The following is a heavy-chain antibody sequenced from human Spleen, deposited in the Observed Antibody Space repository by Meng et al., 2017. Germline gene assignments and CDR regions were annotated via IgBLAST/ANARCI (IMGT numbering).Heavy chain of an antibody. Sequence: GGSLRLSCAASGFTFSNYAMSWVRQAPGKGLEWVSSISGSGGGTYYADSVKGRFTISRDNSKNTLFLQMNSLRADDTAVYYCARAPKYSNYKYYGMDVWGQGTTVTVSS. J-gene: IGHJ6*02. CDR1: GFTFSNYA. D-gene: IGHD3-10*01. CDR2: ISGSGGGT. V-gene: IGHV3-23*01. CDR3: ARAPKYSNYKYYGMDV.